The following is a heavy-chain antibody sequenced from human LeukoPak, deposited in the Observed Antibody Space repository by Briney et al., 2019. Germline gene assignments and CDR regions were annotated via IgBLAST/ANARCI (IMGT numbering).Heavy chain of an antibody. CDR3: ARESGFGELFPDAFDI. V-gene: IGHV3-30-3*01. J-gene: IGHJ3*02. CDR2: ISYDGSNK. Sequence: GGSLRLSCAASGFTFSSYAMHWVRQAPGKGLEWVAVISYDGSNKYYADSVKGRFTISRDNSKNTLYLQMNSLRAEDTAVYYCARESGFGELFPDAFDIWGQGTVVTVSS. CDR1: GFTFSSYA. D-gene: IGHD3-10*01.